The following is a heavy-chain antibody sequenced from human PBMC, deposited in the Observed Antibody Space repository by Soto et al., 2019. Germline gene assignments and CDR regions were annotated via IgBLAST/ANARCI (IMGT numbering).Heavy chain of an antibody. Sequence: QVQLQQWGAGLLKPSETLSLTCAVYGGSFSGYYWSWIRQPPGKGLEWIGEINHSGSTNYNPALKGAVANSVNKFKYQFSIVVTSVTTEDTVVYYCTRKGPGRNCSVGSCYPTSPYDWFDPWGQGTLVTVAS. V-gene: IGHV4-34*01. CDR3: TRKGPGRNCSVGSCYPTSPYDWFDP. D-gene: IGHD2-15*01. CDR1: GGSFSGYY. J-gene: IGHJ5*02. CDR2: INHSGST.